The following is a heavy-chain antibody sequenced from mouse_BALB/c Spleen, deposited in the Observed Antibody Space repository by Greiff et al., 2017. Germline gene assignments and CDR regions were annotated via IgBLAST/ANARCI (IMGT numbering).Heavy chain of an antibody. CDR1: GYSITSDYA. Sequence: VQLQQSGPGLVKPSQSLSLTCTVTGYSITSDYAWNWIRQFPGNKLEWVGYISYSGSTSYNPSLKSRISITRDTSKNQFSLQLNSVTTEDTATYYCAREDYRYDGDAMDYWGQGTSVTVSS. V-gene: IGHV3-2*02. CDR2: ISYSGST. J-gene: IGHJ4*01. D-gene: IGHD2-14*01. CDR3: AREDYRYDGDAMDY.